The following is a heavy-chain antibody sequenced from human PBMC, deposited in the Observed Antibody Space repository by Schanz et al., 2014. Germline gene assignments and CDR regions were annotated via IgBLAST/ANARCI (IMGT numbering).Heavy chain of an antibody. CDR1: GFSSSNYA. D-gene: IGHD6-19*01. CDR2: ISTSGSST. V-gene: IGHV3-23*04. Sequence: EVQLVESGGGLVQPGGSLRLSCAASGFSSSNYAMSWVRQAPGKGLEWVSAISTSGSSTYYADSVKGRFTISRDNSKNTLYVQMNSLRAEDTAVYYCARHPSGWFIGHCDYWGQGTLVTVSS. CDR3: ARHPSGWFIGHCDY. J-gene: IGHJ4*02.